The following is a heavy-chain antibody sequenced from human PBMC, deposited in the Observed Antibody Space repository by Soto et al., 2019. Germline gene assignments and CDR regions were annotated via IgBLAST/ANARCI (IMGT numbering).Heavy chain of an antibody. CDR2: INHSGST. CDR1: GGSFSGYY. J-gene: IGHJ5*02. V-gene: IGHV4-34*01. CDR3: ARGRDDFWSGNNWFDP. Sequence: QVQLQQWGAGLLKPSETLSLTCAVYGGSFSGYYWSWIRQPPGKGLEWIGEINHSGSTNYNPSLKGRVTISVDTSKNQFSLKLSSVSAADTAVYYCARGRDDFWSGNNWFDPWGQGTLVTVSS. D-gene: IGHD3-3*01.